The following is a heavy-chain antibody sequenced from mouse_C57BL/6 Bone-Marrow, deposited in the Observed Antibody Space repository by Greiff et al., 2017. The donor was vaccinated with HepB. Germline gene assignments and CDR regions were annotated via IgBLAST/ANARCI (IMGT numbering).Heavy chain of an antibody. CDR1: GYTFTSYW. Sequence: QVQLQHPGTELVKPGASVKLSCKASGYTFTSYWMHWVKQRPGQGLEWIGNINPSNGGTNYNEKFKSKATLTVDRSSSTAYMQLSSLTSEDSAVYYCARSITTVPLMDYWGQGTSVTVSS. CDR2: INPSNGGT. D-gene: IGHD1-1*01. CDR3: ARSITTVPLMDY. J-gene: IGHJ4*01. V-gene: IGHV1-53*01.